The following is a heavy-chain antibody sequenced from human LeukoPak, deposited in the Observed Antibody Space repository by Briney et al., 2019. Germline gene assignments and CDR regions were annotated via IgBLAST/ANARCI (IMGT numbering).Heavy chain of an antibody. Sequence: PGGSLRLSCAASGFTFNNYAMSWVRQAPGKGLEWVSVISHRGGSTYYADSVKGRFTISRDNSRNTLYLQMNSLRAEDTAVYYCAKDRPINDGWGYSVDVWGQGNTVTVSS. CDR1: GFTFNNYA. D-gene: IGHD6-19*01. V-gene: IGHV3-23*01. J-gene: IGHJ6*02. CDR2: ISHRGGST. CDR3: AKDRPINDGWGYSVDV.